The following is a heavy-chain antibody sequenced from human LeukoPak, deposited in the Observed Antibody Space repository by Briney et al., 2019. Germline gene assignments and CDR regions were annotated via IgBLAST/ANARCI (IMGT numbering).Heavy chain of an antibody. D-gene: IGHD3-3*01. CDR3: ARGYYDFWSGYFSYYYYYMDV. V-gene: IGHV7-4-1*02. CDR1: GYTFTSYA. J-gene: IGHJ6*03. CDR2: INTNTGNP. Sequence: GASVKVSCKASGYTFTSYAMNWVRQAPGQGLEWMGWINTNTGNPTYAQGFTGRFVFSLDTSVSTAYLQISSLKAEDTAVYYCARGYYDFWSGYFSYYYYYMDVWGKGTTVTVSS.